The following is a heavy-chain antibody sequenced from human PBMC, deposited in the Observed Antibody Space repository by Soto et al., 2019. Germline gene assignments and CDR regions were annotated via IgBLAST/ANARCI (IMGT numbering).Heavy chain of an antibody. V-gene: IGHV3-23*01. CDR1: GFTFSSYA. CDR2: ISGSGDST. D-gene: IGHD6-19*01. CDR3: AKGVPGIAVAGTGYFQQ. J-gene: IGHJ1*01. Sequence: PGGSLRLSCAASGFTFSSYAMSWVRQAPGKGLEWVSGISGSGDSTYYADSVKGRFTISRGNSKNTLYLQMNSLRAEDTAVYYCAKGVPGIAVAGTGYFQQWGQGTLVTVSS.